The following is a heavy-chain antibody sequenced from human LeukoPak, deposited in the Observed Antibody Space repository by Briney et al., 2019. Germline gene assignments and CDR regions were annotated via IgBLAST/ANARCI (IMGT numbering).Heavy chain of an antibody. CDR2: ISVIGSI. Sequence: SETLSLTCTVSGGSISSYYWSWIRQPPGKGLEWIAYISVIGSINYNPSLKSRVTISLDTSKNQFSLKLSSVTAADTAVYYCAGHHPRNTVDFWGQGTLVTVSS. D-gene: IGHD2/OR15-2a*01. CDR3: AGHHPRNTVDF. CDR1: GGSISSYY. J-gene: IGHJ4*02. V-gene: IGHV4-59*08.